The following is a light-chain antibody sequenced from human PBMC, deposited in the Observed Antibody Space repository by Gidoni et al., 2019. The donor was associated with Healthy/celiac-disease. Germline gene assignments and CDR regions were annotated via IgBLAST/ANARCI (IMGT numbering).Light chain of an antibody. Sequence: SYVLTPPPSVSVAPGKTARITCGGNNNGSKSVHWYQQKPGQAPVLVIYYDSDRPSGIPERFSGSNSGNTATLTISRVEAGDEADYYCQVWDSSSDHLVFGGGTKLTVL. CDR2: YDS. CDR1: NNGSKS. V-gene: IGLV3-21*04. J-gene: IGLJ3*02. CDR3: QVWDSSSDHLV.